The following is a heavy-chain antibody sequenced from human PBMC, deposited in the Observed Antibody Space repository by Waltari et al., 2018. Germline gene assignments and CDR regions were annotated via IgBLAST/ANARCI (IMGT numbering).Heavy chain of an antibody. CDR1: GGSISSGSYY. D-gene: IGHD3-16*01. CDR3: ARGIGGKNI. V-gene: IGHV4-61*09. Sequence: QVQLQESGPGLVKPSQTLSLTCTVSGGSISSGSYYWSWIRQPAGKGLEWIGYIYTSGSTNYNPSLKSRVTISVDTSKNQFSLKLSSVTAADTAVYYCARGIGGKNIWGQGTMVTVSS. CDR2: IYTSGST. J-gene: IGHJ3*02.